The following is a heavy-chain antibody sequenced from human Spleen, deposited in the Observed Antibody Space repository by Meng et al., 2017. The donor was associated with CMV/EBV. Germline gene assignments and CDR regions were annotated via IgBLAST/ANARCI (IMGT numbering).Heavy chain of an antibody. J-gene: IGHJ4*02. D-gene: IGHD1-7*01. CDR1: GFTFSSYA. CDR2: ISGSGGST. Sequence: GESLKISCAASGFTFSSYAMSWVRQAPGKGLEWVSTISGSGGSTYYADSVKGRFTISRDNSKNRLYLQMNSLRAEDMAVYYCARGFNYEPNFDYWGQGTLVTVSS. CDR3: ARGFNYEPNFDY. V-gene: IGHV3-23*01.